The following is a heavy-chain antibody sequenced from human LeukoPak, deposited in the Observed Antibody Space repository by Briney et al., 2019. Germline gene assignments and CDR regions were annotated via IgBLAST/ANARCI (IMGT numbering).Heavy chain of an antibody. J-gene: IGHJ4*02. CDR2: IIPIFGTA. CDR1: GGTFSSYA. V-gene: IGHV1-69*13. Sequence: GASVKVSCKASGGTFSSYAISWVRQAPGQGLEWMGGIIPIFGTANYAQKFQGRVTITADESTSTAYMELSSLRSEDTAVYYCASAGYGVHGPLDLDYWGQGTLATVSS. D-gene: IGHD5-12*01. CDR3: ASAGYGVHGPLDLDY.